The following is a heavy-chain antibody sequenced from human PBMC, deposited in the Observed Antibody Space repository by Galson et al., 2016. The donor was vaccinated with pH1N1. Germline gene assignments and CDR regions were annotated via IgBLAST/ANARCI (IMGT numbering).Heavy chain of an antibody. CDR3: ARAEGRGGDF. CDR2: INPRSGYT. D-gene: IGHD2-15*01. Sequence: SVKVSCKASGYAFAGHYMHWVRQAPGQGLEWMGWINPRSGYTFYSQNFQGRVTMTTDTSINTAYMGLGRLTFDDSAVYYCARAEGRGGDFWGQGYLVTVSS. J-gene: IGHJ4*02. CDR1: GYAFAGHY. V-gene: IGHV1-2*02.